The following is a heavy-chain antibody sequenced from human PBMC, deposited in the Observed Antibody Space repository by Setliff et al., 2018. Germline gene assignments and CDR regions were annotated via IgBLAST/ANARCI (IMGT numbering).Heavy chain of an antibody. CDR1: GFTFSIYS. Sequence: LRLSCAASGFTFSIYSMHWVRQAPGKGLEWVSSISPRSIYIYYADSVKGRFTISRDNAKNSLYLQLNSLGAEDTAVYYCARSPANGGHDAFDIWGQGTMVTVSS. CDR2: ISPRSIYI. D-gene: IGHD6-25*01. CDR3: ARSPANGGHDAFDI. J-gene: IGHJ3*02. V-gene: IGHV3-21*01.